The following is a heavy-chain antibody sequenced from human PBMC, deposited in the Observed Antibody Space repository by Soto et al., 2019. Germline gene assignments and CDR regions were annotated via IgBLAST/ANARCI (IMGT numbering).Heavy chain of an antibody. V-gene: IGHV3-15*01. D-gene: IGHD2-21*02. Sequence: PGGSLRLSCAASGFTFSNAWMSWVRQAPGKGLERVGRIKSKTDGGTTDYAAPVKGRFTISRDDSKNTLYLQMNSLKTEDTAVYYCTTGTWVVTASYYWGQGTLVTVSS. CDR3: TTGTWVVTASYY. CDR1: GFTFSNAW. J-gene: IGHJ4*02. CDR2: IKSKTDGGTT.